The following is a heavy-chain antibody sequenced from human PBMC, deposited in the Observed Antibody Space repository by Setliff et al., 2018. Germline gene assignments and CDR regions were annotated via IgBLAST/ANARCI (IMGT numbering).Heavy chain of an antibody. D-gene: IGHD3-16*01. Sequence: PGGSLRLSCAASGFRFSDLYMSWVRQVPGKGLEWVAYISSSGSIYYANSVKGRFTISRDNAKNSLYLQMNSLRAEDTAVYYCARDGGMGMIKGYYYGLDVWGQGTSVTV. J-gene: IGHJ6*02. CDR3: ARDGGMGMIKGYYYGLDV. CDR1: GFRFSDLY. CDR2: ISSSGSI. V-gene: IGHV3-11*04.